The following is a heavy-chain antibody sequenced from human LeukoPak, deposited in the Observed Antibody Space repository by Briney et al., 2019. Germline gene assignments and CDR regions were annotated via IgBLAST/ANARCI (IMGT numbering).Heavy chain of an antibody. CDR3: ARAHRIVGYCSSTSCHMSY. CDR2: INSNSLNT. CDR1: GYTLTTYD. J-gene: IGHJ4*02. V-gene: IGHV1-8*01. Sequence: GASVKVSCTASGYTLTTYDIHWVRQASGHGLEWLGFINSNSLNTDYAPKFQGRVTMTRDTSISTAYMELSRLRSDDTAVYYCARAHRIVGYCSSTSCHMSYWGQGTLVTVSS. D-gene: IGHD2-2*01.